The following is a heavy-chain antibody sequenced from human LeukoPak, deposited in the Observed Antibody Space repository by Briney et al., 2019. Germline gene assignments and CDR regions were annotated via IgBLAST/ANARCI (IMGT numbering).Heavy chain of an antibody. Sequence: PGGSLRLSCAASGFTFSGYWMSWVRQAPGKGLEWVANIKQDGSEKYYVDSVKGRFTISRDNAKNSLYLQMNSLRAEDTAVYYCAREDYDILTDQQGAFDIWGQGTMVTVSS. V-gene: IGHV3-7*01. CDR2: IKQDGSEK. J-gene: IGHJ3*02. CDR3: AREDYDILTDQQGAFDI. CDR1: GFTFSGYW. D-gene: IGHD3-9*01.